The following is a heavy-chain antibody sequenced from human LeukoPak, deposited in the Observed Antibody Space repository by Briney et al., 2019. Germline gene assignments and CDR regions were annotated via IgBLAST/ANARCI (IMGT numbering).Heavy chain of an antibody. Sequence: GGSLRLSCAASGFTFSSYWMSWVRQAPGKVLEWVANIKQDGSEKYYVDSVKGRFTISRDNAKNSLYLQMNSLRAEDTAVYYCARTLGYCSGGSCYHYYFDYWGQGTLVTVSS. CDR2: IKQDGSEK. CDR1: GFTFSSYW. V-gene: IGHV3-7*01. D-gene: IGHD2-15*01. J-gene: IGHJ4*02. CDR3: ARTLGYCSGGSCYHYYFDY.